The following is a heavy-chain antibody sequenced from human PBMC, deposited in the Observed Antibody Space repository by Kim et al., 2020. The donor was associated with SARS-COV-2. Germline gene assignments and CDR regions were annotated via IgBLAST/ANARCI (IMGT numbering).Heavy chain of an antibody. J-gene: IGHJ4*02. D-gene: IGHD3-16*01. V-gene: IGHV3-23*01. CDR2: IDGSDGTT. CDR1: GFTFTGHA. CDR3: MRGGWGWVWDH. Sequence: GGSLRLSCTTSGFTFTGHAMSWVRQAPGKGLEWVSSIDGSDGTTYYVDSVRGRFTISRDDSKNTLYLQMNALRGDDTAVYYCMRGGWGWVWDHWGQGTLVTVSS.